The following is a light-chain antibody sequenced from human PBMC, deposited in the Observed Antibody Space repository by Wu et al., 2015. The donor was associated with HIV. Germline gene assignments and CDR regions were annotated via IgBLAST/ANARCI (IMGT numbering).Light chain of an antibody. Sequence: EIVMTQSPATLSLSPGERATLSCRASQDVNRNSLAWYQQKPGQTPRLLIYGASTRVTGIPARFSGSGSTTEFTLTISNMQSEDFAIYYCQQYNDWPLTFGGGTKVEIK. J-gene: IGKJ4*01. CDR3: QQYNDWPLT. V-gene: IGKV3-15*01. CDR2: GAS. CDR1: QDVNRN.